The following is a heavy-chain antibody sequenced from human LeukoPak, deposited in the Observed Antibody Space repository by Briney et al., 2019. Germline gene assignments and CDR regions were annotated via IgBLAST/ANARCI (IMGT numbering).Heavy chain of an antibody. CDR1: GGSISSYY. J-gene: IGHJ4*02. D-gene: IGHD3-22*01. CDR3: ARAPYYYDSSGYLYYFDY. CDR2: IYYSGST. V-gene: IGHV4-59*01. Sequence: SETLSLTCTVSGGSISSYYWSWIRQPPGKGLEGIGYIYYSGSTNYNPSLKSRVTISVDTSKNQFSLKLSSVTAADTAVYYCARAPYYYDSSGYLYYFDYWGQGTLVTVSS.